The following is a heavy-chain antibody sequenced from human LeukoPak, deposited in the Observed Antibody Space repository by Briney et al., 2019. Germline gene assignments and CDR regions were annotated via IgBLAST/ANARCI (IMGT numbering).Heavy chain of an antibody. V-gene: IGHV3-74*01. D-gene: IGHD3-22*01. J-gene: IGHJ4*02. CDR1: GFTLSSYW. Sequence: PGGSLRLSCAASGFTLSSYWMHWVRQAPGKGLVWVSRINKDGRSTSYADSVKGRFTISRDNAKNTLYLQMNSLRAEDTAVYYCARDGTVVVITIPHFDYWGQGTLVTVSS. CDR3: ARDGTVVVITIPHFDY. CDR2: INKDGRST.